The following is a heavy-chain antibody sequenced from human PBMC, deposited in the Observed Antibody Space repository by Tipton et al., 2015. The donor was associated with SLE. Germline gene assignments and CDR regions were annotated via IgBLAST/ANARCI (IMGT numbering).Heavy chain of an antibody. CDR2: INWNGGST. CDR3: ARDDSGVTYHY. V-gene: IGHV3-20*04. D-gene: IGHD3-10*01. Sequence: GSLRLSCATSGFTFDDHGMSWVRQAPGKGLEWVSGINWNGGSTAYADSVKGRFTISRDNAKNSLYLQMNSLRAEDTALYYCARDDSGVTYHYWGRGTLVTVSS. J-gene: IGHJ4*02. CDR1: GFTFDDHG.